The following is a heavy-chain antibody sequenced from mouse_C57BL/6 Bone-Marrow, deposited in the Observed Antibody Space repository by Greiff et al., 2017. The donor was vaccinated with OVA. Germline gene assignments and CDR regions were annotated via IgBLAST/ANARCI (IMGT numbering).Heavy chain of an antibody. J-gene: IGHJ1*03. CDR1: GYTFTDYE. D-gene: IGHD2-1*01. V-gene: IGHV1-15*01. Sequence: QVQLQQSGAELVRPGASVTLSCKASGYTFTDYEMHWVKQTPVHGLEWIGAIEPETGGTAYNQKFKGKAILTADKSSSTAYMELRSLTSEDSAVYYCTTNGNCSFYWYFDVWGTGTTVTVSS. CDR3: TTNGNCSFYWYFDV. CDR2: IEPETGGT.